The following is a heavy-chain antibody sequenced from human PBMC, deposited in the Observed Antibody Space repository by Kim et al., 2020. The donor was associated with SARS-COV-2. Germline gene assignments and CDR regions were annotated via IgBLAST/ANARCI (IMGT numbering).Heavy chain of an antibody. J-gene: IGHJ6*02. Sequence: GGSLRLSCAASGFTFSSYWMHWVRQAPGKGLVWVSRINSDGSSTSYADSVKGRFTISRDNAKNTLYLQMNSLRAEDTAVYYCAREKEYYYYYGMDVWGQGTTVTVSS. CDR2: INSDGSST. CDR1: GFTFSSYW. CDR3: AREKEYYYYYGMDV. V-gene: IGHV3-74*01.